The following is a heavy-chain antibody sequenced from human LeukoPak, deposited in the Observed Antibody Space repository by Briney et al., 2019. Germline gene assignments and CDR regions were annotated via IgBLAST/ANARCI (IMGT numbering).Heavy chain of an antibody. V-gene: IGHV2-5*01. Sequence: ESGPTLVKPTQTLTLTCTFSGFSLSTSGVGVGWIRQPPGKALEWLALIYWNDDKRYSPSLKSRLTITKDTSKNQVVLTMTNMDPVDTATYYCAHRQDLHYYDSSGYYNYFDYWGQGTLVTVSS. CDR1: GFSLSTSGVG. CDR3: AHRQDLHYYDSSGYYNYFDY. CDR2: IYWNDDK. J-gene: IGHJ4*02. D-gene: IGHD3-22*01.